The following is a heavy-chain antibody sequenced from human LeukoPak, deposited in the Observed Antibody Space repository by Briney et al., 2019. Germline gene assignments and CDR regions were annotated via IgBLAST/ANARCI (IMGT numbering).Heavy chain of an antibody. D-gene: IGHD6-13*01. V-gene: IGHV3-30*02. J-gene: IGHJ4*02. CDR1: GFTFSGFG. Sequence: PGGSLRLSCAASGFTFSGFGMHWVRQAPGKGLEWVAFIQYNGNNKYYANSVKGRFTLSRDNSENTLYLQINSLRAEDTAIYYCAKRDSAGSGTGKYYFDYWGQGTLVTVSS. CDR2: IQYNGNNK. CDR3: AKRDSAGSGTGKYYFDY.